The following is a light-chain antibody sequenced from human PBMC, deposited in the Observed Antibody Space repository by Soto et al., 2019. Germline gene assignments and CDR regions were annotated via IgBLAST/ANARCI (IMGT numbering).Light chain of an antibody. CDR3: CSYTTSTTYV. V-gene: IGLV2-14*03. J-gene: IGLJ1*01. CDR1: VSDVGGYDS. Sequence: QSALTQPASVSGSPGQSITISCTGTVSDVGGYDSVSWYQQHPGRAPKLIIYGVNNRPSGVSNRFSASKSADTASPTISGLQAEDEANYYCCSYTTSTTYVFGTGTKVTVL. CDR2: GVN.